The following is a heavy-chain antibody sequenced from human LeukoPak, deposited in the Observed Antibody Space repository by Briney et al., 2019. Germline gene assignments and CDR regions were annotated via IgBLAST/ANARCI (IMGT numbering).Heavy chain of an antibody. Sequence: SETLSPTCAVYGGSFSGYYWSWIRQPPGKGLEWIGEINHSGSTNYNPSLKSRVTISVDTSKNQFSLKLSSVTAADTAVYYCARGVRGSGWYGSLFGYWGQGTLVTVSS. CDR3: ARGVRGSGWYGSLFGY. CDR2: INHSGST. J-gene: IGHJ4*02. V-gene: IGHV4-34*01. CDR1: GGSFSGYY. D-gene: IGHD6-19*01.